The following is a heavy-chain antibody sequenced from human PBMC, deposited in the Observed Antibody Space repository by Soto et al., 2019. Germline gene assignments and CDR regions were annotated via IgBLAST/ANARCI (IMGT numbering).Heavy chain of an antibody. Sequence: QVQLVQSGAEVKKPGSSVKVSCKASGGTFSSYTISWVRQAPGQGLEWMGRIIPILGIANYAQKFQGRVTITADKSTSTAYMELSSLRSEDTAVYYCVRGEDGYKPWYFDLWGRGTLVTVSS. V-gene: IGHV1-69*02. CDR1: GGTFSSYT. CDR2: IIPILGIA. J-gene: IGHJ2*01. CDR3: VRGEDGYKPWYFDL. D-gene: IGHD5-12*01.